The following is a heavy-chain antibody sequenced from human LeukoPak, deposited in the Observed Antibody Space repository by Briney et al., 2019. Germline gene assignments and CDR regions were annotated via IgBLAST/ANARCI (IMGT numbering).Heavy chain of an antibody. V-gene: IGHV1-69*05. CDR1: GGTFSSYA. D-gene: IGHD6-13*01. CDR2: IIPIFGTA. Sequence: SVKVSCKASGGTFSSYAISWVRQAPGQGLEWMGGIIPIFGTANYAQKFQGRVTMTRDTSTSTVYMEPSSLRSEDTAVYYCASHIAAAGTLRVQLDGMDVWGQGTTVTVSS. CDR3: ASHIAAAGTLRVQLDGMDV. J-gene: IGHJ6*02.